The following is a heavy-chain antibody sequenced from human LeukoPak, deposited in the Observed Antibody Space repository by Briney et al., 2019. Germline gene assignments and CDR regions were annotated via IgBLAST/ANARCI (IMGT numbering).Heavy chain of an antibody. CDR1: GYTFTSYA. CDR2: INAGNGNT. J-gene: IGHJ4*02. V-gene: IGHV1-3*01. CDR3: ARVGLRYFDWSPAPCDY. Sequence: ASVKVSCKASGYTFTSYAMHWVRQAPGQRLEWMGWINAGNGNTKYSQKFQGRVTITRDTSASTAYMELSSLRSEDTAVYYCARVGLRYFDWSPAPCDYWGQGTLVTVSS. D-gene: IGHD3-9*01.